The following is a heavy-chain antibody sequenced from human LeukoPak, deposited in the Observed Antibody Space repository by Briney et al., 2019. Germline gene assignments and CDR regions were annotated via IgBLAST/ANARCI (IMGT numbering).Heavy chain of an antibody. J-gene: IGHJ6*03. CDR3: ARDYTTGYYYMDV. CDR1: GFTFSDYY. V-gene: IGHV3-11*04. CDR2: ISSSGSTI. D-gene: IGHD1-14*01. Sequence: GGSLRLSCAASGFTFSDYYMSWIRQAPGKGLEWVSYISSSGSTIYYADSVKGRFTISRDNAKNSLYLQMNSLRAEDTAVYYCARDYTTGYYYMDVWGKGTTVTVSS.